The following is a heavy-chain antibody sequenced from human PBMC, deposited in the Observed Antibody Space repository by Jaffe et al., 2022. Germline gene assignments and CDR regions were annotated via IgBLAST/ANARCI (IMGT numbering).Heavy chain of an antibody. CDR2: MNPNSGNT. J-gene: IGHJ6*03. CDR3: AREGGDPLRHYYYYYYMDV. V-gene: IGHV1-8*01. CDR1: GYTFTSYD. Sequence: QVQLVQSGAEVKKPGASVKVSCKASGYTFTSYDINWVRQATGQGLEWMGWMNPNSGNTGYAQKFQGRVTMTRNTSISTAYMELSSLRSEDTAVYYCAREGGDPLRHYYYYYYMDVWGKGTTVTVSS. D-gene: IGHD4-17*01.